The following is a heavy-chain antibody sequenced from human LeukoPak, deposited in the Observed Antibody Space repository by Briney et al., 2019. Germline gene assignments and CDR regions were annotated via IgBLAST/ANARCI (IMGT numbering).Heavy chain of an antibody. D-gene: IGHD3-22*01. V-gene: IGHV1-18*01. CDR2: ISAYNGNT. Sequence: ATVKVSCKASGYTFTSYGISWVRQAPGQGLDWMGWISAYNGNTNYAQKLQGRVTMTTDTSTSTAYMELRSLRSDDTAVYYCARGPYDSSGYYPRPSSDFDYWGQGTLVTVSS. CDR3: ARGPYDSSGYYPRPSSDFDY. CDR1: GYTFTSYG. J-gene: IGHJ4*02.